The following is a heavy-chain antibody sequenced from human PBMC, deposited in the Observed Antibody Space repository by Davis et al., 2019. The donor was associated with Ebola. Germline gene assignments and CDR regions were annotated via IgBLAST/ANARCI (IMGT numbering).Heavy chain of an antibody. Sequence: PGGSLRLSCAASGFTFSSYSMNWVRQAPGKGLEWVSVIYSGGNAHYADSVKGRFTISRDNSKNTLYVQMNSLRAEDTAVYYCARVAGDFWSGSYYFEYWGQGTLVTVPS. D-gene: IGHD3-3*01. CDR3: ARVAGDFWSGSYYFEY. V-gene: IGHV3-53*01. J-gene: IGHJ4*02. CDR2: IYSGGNA. CDR1: GFTFSSYS.